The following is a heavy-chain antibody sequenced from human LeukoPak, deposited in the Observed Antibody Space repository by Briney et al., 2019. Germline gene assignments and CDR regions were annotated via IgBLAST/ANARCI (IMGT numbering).Heavy chain of an antibody. CDR1: GFTFDDYG. D-gene: IGHD5-12*01. Sequence: GGSLRLSCAASGFTFDDYGMSWVRQVPGKGLEWVSGINWSGGSTGYADSVKGRFTISRDNAKNSLYLQMNSLRAEDTAVYYCARDFGYSKYYFDYWGQGTLVTVSS. J-gene: IGHJ4*02. V-gene: IGHV3-20*04. CDR2: INWSGGST. CDR3: ARDFGYSKYYFDY.